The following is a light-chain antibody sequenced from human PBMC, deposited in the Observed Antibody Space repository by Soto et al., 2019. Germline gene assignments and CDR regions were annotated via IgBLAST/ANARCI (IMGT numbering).Light chain of an antibody. CDR3: QQYNRWPTRT. CDR1: ESVSIN. Sequence: VVMTQSPATLSVSPGERPTLSCRTGESVSINLSLYHQKPGQSPRIXIXAQXTRATGIPERFIGGGSGKEFTLNISSLQSEDFVVYYCQQYNRWPTRTVGQGTRLEIK. CDR2: AQX. V-gene: IGKV3-15*01. J-gene: IGKJ5*01.